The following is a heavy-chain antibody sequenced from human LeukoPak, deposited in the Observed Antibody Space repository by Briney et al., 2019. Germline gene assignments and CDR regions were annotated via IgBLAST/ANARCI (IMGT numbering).Heavy chain of an antibody. CDR2: INGDGSSA. CDR1: GFTFSTYW. V-gene: IGHV3-74*01. J-gene: IGHJ4*02. D-gene: IGHD6-13*01. Sequence: GGSLRLSCAASGFTFSTYWMYWVRQAPGKGLVWVSRINGDGSSATYADSVKGRFTISRDNAKNTLFLQMNSLRAEDTAIYYCAKATYEAAAGPYYFDYWGQGTLVTVSS. CDR3: AKATYEAAAGPYYFDY.